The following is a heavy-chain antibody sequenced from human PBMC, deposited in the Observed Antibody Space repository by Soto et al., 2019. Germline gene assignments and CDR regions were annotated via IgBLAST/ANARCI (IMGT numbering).Heavy chain of an antibody. CDR3: AKGNYIWGSYLYLFDY. J-gene: IGHJ4*02. Sequence: EVQLVESGGGLVQPGRSLRLSCAASGFTFDDYAMHWVRQAPGKGLEWVSGISWNSGSIGYADSVKGRFTISRDNAKNSLYLQMNSRRAEDTALYYCAKGNYIWGSYLYLFDYWGQGTLVTVSS. CDR2: ISWNSGSI. CDR1: GFTFDDYA. D-gene: IGHD3-16*02. V-gene: IGHV3-9*01.